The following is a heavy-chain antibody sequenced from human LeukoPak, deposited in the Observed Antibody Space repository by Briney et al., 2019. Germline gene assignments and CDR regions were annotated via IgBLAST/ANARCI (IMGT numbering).Heavy chain of an antibody. D-gene: IGHD1-26*01. CDR1: GGSISSYY. CDR2: IYYSGST. CDR3: ASWVLGGSYEVHRGYFDY. V-gene: IGHV4-59*01. J-gene: IGHJ4*02. Sequence: KPSETLSLTCTVSGGSISSYYWSWIRQPPGKGVEWIGYIYYSGSTNYNPSLKSRVTISVDTSKNQFSLKLSSVTAADTAVYYCASWVLGGSYEVHRGYFDYWGQGTLVTVSS.